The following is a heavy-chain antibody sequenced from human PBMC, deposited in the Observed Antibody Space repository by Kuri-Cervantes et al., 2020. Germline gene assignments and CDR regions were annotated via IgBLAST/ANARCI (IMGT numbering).Heavy chain of an antibody. V-gene: IGHV3-23*01. Sequence: LSLTCAASGFTFSSYGMHWVRQAPGKGLEWVSAISGSGGSTYYADSVKGRFTISRDNSKNTLYLQMNSLRAEDTAVYYCAKGEQWLVYWGQGTLVTVSS. CDR3: AKGEQWLVY. J-gene: IGHJ4*02. CDR2: ISGSGGST. D-gene: IGHD6-19*01. CDR1: GFTFSSYG.